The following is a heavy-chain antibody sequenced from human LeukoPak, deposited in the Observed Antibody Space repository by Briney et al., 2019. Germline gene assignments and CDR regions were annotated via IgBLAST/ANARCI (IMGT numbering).Heavy chain of an antibody. D-gene: IGHD1-26*01. CDR2: IDKKDKGYATAT. CDR1: GFTFSGSA. J-gene: IGHJ5*02. CDR3: TRDSGTYNWFDP. Sequence: GGSLKLSCAASGFTFSGSAIHWVRQASGKGLEWVGQIDKKDKGYATATAYAASVKGRFTVSRDDSINTAYLQMKSLKTEDTALYYCTRDSGTYNWFDPWGQGTLVTVSS. V-gene: IGHV3-73*01.